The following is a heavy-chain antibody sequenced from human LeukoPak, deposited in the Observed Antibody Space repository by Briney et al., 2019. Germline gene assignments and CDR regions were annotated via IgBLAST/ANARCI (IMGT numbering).Heavy chain of an antibody. CDR3: ARAPLRYFDWLSRPFDY. CDR1: GGSISSSSYY. J-gene: IGHJ4*02. D-gene: IGHD3-9*01. V-gene: IGHV4-39*07. Sequence: PSETLSLTCTVSGGSISSSSYYWGWIRQPPGKGLEWIGSIYYSGSTYYNPSLKSRVTISVDTSKNQFSLKLSSVTAADTAVYYCARAPLRYFDWLSRPFDYWGQGTLVTVSS. CDR2: IYYSGST.